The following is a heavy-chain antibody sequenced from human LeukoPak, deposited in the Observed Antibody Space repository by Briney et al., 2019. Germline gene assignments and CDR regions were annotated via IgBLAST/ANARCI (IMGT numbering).Heavy chain of an antibody. CDR2: IVGSGGTT. D-gene: IGHD2-21*02. CDR1: GFTFSTYG. CDR3: AKMVTATMRNWFDP. J-gene: IGHJ5*02. V-gene: IGHV3-23*01. Sequence: GGSLRLSCAASGFTFSTYGMDWVRQAPGKGLEWVSGIVGSGGTTYYADSVKGRFTISRDNAKNSLYLQMNSLRAKDTAVYYCAKMVTATMRNWFDPWGHGTQVTVSS.